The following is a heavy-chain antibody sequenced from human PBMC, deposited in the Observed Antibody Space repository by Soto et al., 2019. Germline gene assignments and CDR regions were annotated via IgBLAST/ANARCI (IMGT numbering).Heavy chain of an antibody. Sequence: ASVKVSCKASGYTLTSYGISWVRQAPGQGLEWMGGIIPIFGTANYAQKFQGRVTITADESTSTAYMELSSLRSEDTAVYYCARDGPVTIFGVVITRHGWFDPWGQGTLVTVSS. D-gene: IGHD3-3*01. CDR3: ARDGPVTIFGVVITRHGWFDP. CDR1: GYTLTSYG. CDR2: IIPIFGTA. V-gene: IGHV1-69*13. J-gene: IGHJ5*02.